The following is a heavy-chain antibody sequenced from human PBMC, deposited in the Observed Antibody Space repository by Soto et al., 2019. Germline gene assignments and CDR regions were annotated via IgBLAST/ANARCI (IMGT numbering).Heavy chain of an antibody. CDR1: GYTFTSYG. CDR2: ISAYNGNT. J-gene: IGHJ4*02. D-gene: IGHD2-15*01. CDR3: AARYCSGGSCYPF. V-gene: IGHV1-18*01. Sequence: DSVKVSCKASGYTFTSYGIIWVRQAPGEGLEWMGWISAYNGNTNYAQKLQGRVTMTTDTSTSTAYMELRSLRSDDTAVYYCAARYCSGGSCYPFWRQGTLDIVSS.